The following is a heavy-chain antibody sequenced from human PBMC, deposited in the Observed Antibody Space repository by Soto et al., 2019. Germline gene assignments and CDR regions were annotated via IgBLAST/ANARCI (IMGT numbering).Heavy chain of an antibody. CDR2: ISSSSSYI. CDR3: ARDLRGNSWSGYYYYYGMDV. CDR1: GFTFSSYS. Sequence: EVQLVESGGGLVKPGGSLRLSCAASGFTFSSYSMNWVRQAPGKGLEWVSSISSSSSYIYYADSVKGRFTISRDNAKNSLYLQMNSLRAEDTAVYYCARDLRGNSWSGYYYYYGMDVWGQGTTVTVSS. D-gene: IGHD2-21*02. J-gene: IGHJ6*02. V-gene: IGHV3-21*01.